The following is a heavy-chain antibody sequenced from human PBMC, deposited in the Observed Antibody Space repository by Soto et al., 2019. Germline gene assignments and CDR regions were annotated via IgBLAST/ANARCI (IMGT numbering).Heavy chain of an antibody. CDR3: ARVGATTRDFDY. CDR1: GYTFTNYG. V-gene: IGHV1-18*01. Sequence: ASVKVSCKASGYTFTNYGVSWVRQVPGQGLEWMGWISAYNGNTRYGQKIQDRVTMTTDTSTTTVYLELRSLRSEDTAVYYCARVGATTRDFDYWGQGTLVTVSS. J-gene: IGHJ4*02. CDR2: ISAYNGNT. D-gene: IGHD1-26*01.